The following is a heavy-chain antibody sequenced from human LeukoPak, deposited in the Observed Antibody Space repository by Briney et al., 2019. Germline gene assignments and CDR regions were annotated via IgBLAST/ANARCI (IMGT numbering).Heavy chain of an antibody. CDR1: GFTFSSYG. J-gene: IGHJ6*02. V-gene: IGHV3-30*18. CDR2: ISYDGSNK. Sequence: PGGSLRLSCAASGFTFSSYGMRWVRQAPGKGLEWVAVISYDGSNKYYADSVKGRFTISRDNSKNTLYLQMNSLRAEDTAVYYCAKDVCSSTSCYVGYYYYYGMDVWGQGTTVTVSS. D-gene: IGHD2-2*01. CDR3: AKDVCSSTSCYVGYYYYYGMDV.